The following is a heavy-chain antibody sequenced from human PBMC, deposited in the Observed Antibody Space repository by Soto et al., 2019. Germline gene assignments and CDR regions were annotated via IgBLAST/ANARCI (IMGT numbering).Heavy chain of an antibody. CDR2: INPNSGGT. Sequence: XSVKVSCKASGYTFTCYYMHWVRQAPGQGLEWMGWINPNSGGTNYAQKFQGRVTMTRDTSISTAYMELSRLRSDDTAVYYCATVYCTNGVCYTRDAFDIWGQGTMVTVSS. CDR3: ATVYCTNGVCYTRDAFDI. V-gene: IGHV1-2*02. CDR1: GYTFTCYY. J-gene: IGHJ3*02. D-gene: IGHD2-8*01.